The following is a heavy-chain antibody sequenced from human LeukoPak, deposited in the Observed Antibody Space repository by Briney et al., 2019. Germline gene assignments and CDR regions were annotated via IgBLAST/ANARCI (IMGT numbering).Heavy chain of an antibody. V-gene: IGHV3-20*04. Sequence: GGSLRLSCAVSGFKFDDYGMSWVRQAPGKGPEWVSGINWNGGIIGYTDSVKGRFSISRHNAKNSLHLQMNSLRAEDTALYYCARNRGPMIRGAPVYTDVWGKGTTVMVSS. CDR2: INWNGGII. D-gene: IGHD3-10*01. J-gene: IGHJ6*03. CDR3: ARNRGPMIRGAPVYTDV. CDR1: GFKFDDYG.